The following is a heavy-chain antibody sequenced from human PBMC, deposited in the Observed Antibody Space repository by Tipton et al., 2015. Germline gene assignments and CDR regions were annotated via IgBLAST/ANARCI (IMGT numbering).Heavy chain of an antibody. CDR2: ISPYNANT. V-gene: IGHV1-18*01. Sequence: QSGAEVKKPGASVKVSCKTAGYTFTSYGVSWLRQAPGQGLEWMGWISPYNANTKYAQKFLGRVTVTTDASTNTAYMELRTLRSDDTAVYYCARENSMWYPYFDYWGQGTLVTVSP. D-gene: IGHD2-15*01. CDR1: GYTFTSYG. CDR3: ARENSMWYPYFDY. J-gene: IGHJ4*02.